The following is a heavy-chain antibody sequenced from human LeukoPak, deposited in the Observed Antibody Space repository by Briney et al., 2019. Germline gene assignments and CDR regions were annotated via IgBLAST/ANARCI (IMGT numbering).Heavy chain of an antibody. CDR2: MNPNSGNT. D-gene: IGHD2-2*01. CDR3: ARGLAVVVPAAIHWFDP. V-gene: IGHV1-8*03. J-gene: IGHJ5*02. CDR1: GYTFTSYD. Sequence: ASVKVSCKASGYTFTSYDINWVRQATGQGLEWMGWMNPNSGNTGYAQKFQGRVTITRNTSISTAYMELSSLRSEDTAVYYCARGLAVVVPAAIHWFDPWGQGTLSPSPQ.